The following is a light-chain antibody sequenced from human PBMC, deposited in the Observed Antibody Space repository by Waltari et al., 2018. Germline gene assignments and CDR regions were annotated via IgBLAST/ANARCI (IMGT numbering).Light chain of an antibody. Sequence: EIVLTQYLGTLSLSPGERATLSCRSSQSVSSSYLAWYQQKPGQAPRLLLDGASSRATGIPDRFSGRGSGTAFTPAISRLKPEDFAVYYCHQYGSSPVFTFGPGTKVDIK. V-gene: IGKV3-20*01. CDR3: HQYGSSPVFT. CDR2: GAS. J-gene: IGKJ3*01. CDR1: QSVSSSY.